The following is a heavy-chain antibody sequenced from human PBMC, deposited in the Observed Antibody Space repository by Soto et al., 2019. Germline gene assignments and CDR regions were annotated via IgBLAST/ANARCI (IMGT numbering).Heavy chain of an antibody. V-gene: IGHV3-21*01. CDR1: GFTFSSYS. CDR3: ARDLGGATPRYYYGMDV. J-gene: IGHJ6*02. D-gene: IGHD1-26*01. CDR2: ISSSSSYI. Sequence: PGGSLRLSCAASGFTFSSYSMNWVRQAPGKGLEWVSSISSSSSYIYYADSVKGRFTISRDNAKNSLYLQMNSLRAKDTAVYYCARDLGGATPRYYYGMDVWGQGTRSPSP.